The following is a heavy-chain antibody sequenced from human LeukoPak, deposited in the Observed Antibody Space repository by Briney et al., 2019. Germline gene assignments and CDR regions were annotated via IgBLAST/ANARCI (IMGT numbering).Heavy chain of an antibody. J-gene: IGHJ3*02. D-gene: IGHD3-16*01. CDR1: GFTFSNYG. CDR3: ARGVSDAFDI. V-gene: IGHV3-30*02. CDR2: IRYDAINK. Sequence: GGSLRLSCAASGFTFSNYGMHWVRQAPGKGLEWVAFIRYDAINKYYADSVKGRFTISRDNSKNTLYLQMNSLRPEDTVVYYCARGVSDAFDIWGQGTMVTVSS.